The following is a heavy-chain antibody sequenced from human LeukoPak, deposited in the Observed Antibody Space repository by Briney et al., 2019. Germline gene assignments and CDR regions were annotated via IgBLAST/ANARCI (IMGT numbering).Heavy chain of an antibody. Sequence: NPSETLSLTCTVSGGSISSSSYYWGWIRQPPGKGLEWIGSIYYSGSTYYNPSLKSRVTISVDTSKNQFSLKLSSVTAADTAVYYCARGAIFDWLLYYYYMDVWGKGTTVTVSS. CDR1: GGSISSSSYY. CDR3: ARGAIFDWLLYYYYMDV. V-gene: IGHV4-39*07. D-gene: IGHD3-9*01. CDR2: IYYSGST. J-gene: IGHJ6*03.